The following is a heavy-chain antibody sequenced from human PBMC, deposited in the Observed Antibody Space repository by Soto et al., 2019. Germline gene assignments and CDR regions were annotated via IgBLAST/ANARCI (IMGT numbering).Heavy chain of an antibody. Sequence: EVHLVESGGDLVQPGGSLRLSCAASGFTFSSHWMSWVRQAPGKGLEWVANIKGDGSEKYCVDSVKGRFTISRDNAKNSLFLQMNSLRVEDTALYYCAKDVRWGQGTLVTVSS. J-gene: IGHJ4*02. CDR1: GFTFSSHW. V-gene: IGHV3-7*04. CDR3: AKDVR. CDR2: IKGDGSEK.